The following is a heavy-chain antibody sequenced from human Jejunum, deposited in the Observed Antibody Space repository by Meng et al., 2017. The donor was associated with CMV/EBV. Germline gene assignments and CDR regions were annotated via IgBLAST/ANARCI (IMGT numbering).Heavy chain of an antibody. V-gene: IGHV2-5*02. CDR1: GCSLTTSGVG. D-gene: IGHD1-26*01. J-gene: IGHJ4*02. CDR3: AHPYNGNFYYFDY. CDR2: IYWDDDK. Sequence: FSGCSLTTSGVGVGWIRQPPGKALEWLALIYWDDDKRYNPSLKSRLTITKDTSKNQVVLLMTNMDPVDTATYYCAHPYNGNFYYFDYWGQGALVTVSS.